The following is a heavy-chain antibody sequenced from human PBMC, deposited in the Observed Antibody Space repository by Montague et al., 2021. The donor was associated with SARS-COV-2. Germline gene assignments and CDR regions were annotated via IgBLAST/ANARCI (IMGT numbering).Heavy chain of an antibody. J-gene: IGHJ6*02. CDR1: GGSISSGSYY. V-gene: IGHV4-61*02. Sequence: TLSLTCTVSGGSISSGSYYWSWIRQPAGKGLEWIGRIYTSGSTNYNPSLKSRVTISVDTSKNQFSLKLSSVTAADTAVYYCARETFSGYSYRRGSYYYYYGMDVWGQGTTVTVSS. CDR2: IYTSGST. D-gene: IGHD5-18*01. CDR3: ARETFSGYSYRRGSYYYYYGMDV.